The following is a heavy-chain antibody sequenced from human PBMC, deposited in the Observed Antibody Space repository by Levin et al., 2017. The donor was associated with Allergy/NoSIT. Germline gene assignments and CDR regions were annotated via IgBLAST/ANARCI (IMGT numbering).Heavy chain of an antibody. Sequence: SQTLSLPCTVSGDSISSSFWSWIRQPPGKGLEWIGYISYSGNSKYNPSLRSRVTISVDTSKNQFSLKLRSVTAADTAIYYCARDRVTAADGTYYFYGMDVWGQGTTVTVSS. D-gene: IGHD6-13*01. CDR3: ARDRVTAADGTYYFYGMDV. CDR2: ISYSGNS. V-gene: IGHV4-59*01. J-gene: IGHJ6*02. CDR1: GDSISSSF.